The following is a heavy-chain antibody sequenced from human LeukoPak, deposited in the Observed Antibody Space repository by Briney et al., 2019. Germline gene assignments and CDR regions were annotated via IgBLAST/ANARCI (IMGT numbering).Heavy chain of an antibody. V-gene: IGHV3-49*04. CDR3: TRDQTPYY. J-gene: IGHJ4*02. CDR2: IASETYGGTA. CDR1: GFTFSSYW. Sequence: GGSLRLSCAASGFTFSSYWMSWVRQAPGKGLEWVGFIASETYGGTAEYAASVKGRFTISRDDSKSIAYLQMNSLKTEDTAVYYCTRDQTPYYWGQGTLVTVSS.